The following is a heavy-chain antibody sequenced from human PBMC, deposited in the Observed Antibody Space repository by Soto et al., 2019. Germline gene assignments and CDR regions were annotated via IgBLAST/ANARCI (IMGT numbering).Heavy chain of an antibody. V-gene: IGHV3-33*01. CDR2: IWYDGSNK. CDR3: ARRIHSHSRVPAAWALYYYYMDV. Sequence: GGSLRLSCAASGFTFSSYGMHWVRQAPGKGLEWVAVIWYDGSNKYYADSVKGRFTISRDNSKNTLYLQMNSLRAEDTAVYYCARRIHSHSRVPAAWALYYYYMDVWGKGTTVTVSS. D-gene: IGHD2-2*01. CDR1: GFTFSSYG. J-gene: IGHJ6*03.